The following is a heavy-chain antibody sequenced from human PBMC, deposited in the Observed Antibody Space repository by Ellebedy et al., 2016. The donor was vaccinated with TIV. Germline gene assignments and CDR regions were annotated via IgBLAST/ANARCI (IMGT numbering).Heavy chain of an antibody. D-gene: IGHD3-10*01. Sequence: PGGSLRLSCAASGFTFSNYWMSWVRQAPGKGLEWVSVIYSGGSTYYADAVKGRFTISRDNSKNTLYLQMNSLRAEDTAVYYCASTGREQVDYWGQGTLVTVSS. CDR3: ASTGREQVDY. V-gene: IGHV3-53*01. CDR2: IYSGGST. J-gene: IGHJ4*02. CDR1: GFTFSNYW.